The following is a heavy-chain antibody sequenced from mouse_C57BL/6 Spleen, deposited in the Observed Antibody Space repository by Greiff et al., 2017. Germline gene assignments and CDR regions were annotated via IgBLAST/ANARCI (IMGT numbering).Heavy chain of an antibody. Sequence: VQLQQSGPELVKPGASVKISCKASGYSFTSYYIHWVKQRPGQGLEWIGWIYPGSGNTKYNEKFKGKATLTADTSSSTAYMQLSSLTSEDSAVYYCARSSGSSLDYWGQGTTLTVSS. CDR1: GYSFTSYY. CDR2: IYPGSGNT. CDR3: ARSSGSSLDY. V-gene: IGHV1-66*01. J-gene: IGHJ2*01. D-gene: IGHD1-1*01.